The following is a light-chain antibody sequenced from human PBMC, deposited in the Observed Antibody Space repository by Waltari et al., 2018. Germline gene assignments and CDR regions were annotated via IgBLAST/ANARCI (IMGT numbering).Light chain of an antibody. CDR2: DVG. V-gene: IGLV2-14*01. CDR1: STDVGAYTF. J-gene: IGLJ1*01. CDR3: SSYTTSTTLL. Sequence: QSALTQPASVSGSPGQSITISCTGSSTDVGAYTFVSWYQPHPGKVPKLILYDVGNRPSGISHRFSASKSGNTASLTISGLQEEDEGEYYCSSYTTSTTLLFGTGTRLTVL.